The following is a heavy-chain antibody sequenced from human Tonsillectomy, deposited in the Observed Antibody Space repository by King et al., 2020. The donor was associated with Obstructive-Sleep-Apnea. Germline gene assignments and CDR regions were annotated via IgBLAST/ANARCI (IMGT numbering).Heavy chain of an antibody. J-gene: IGHJ4*02. V-gene: IGHV4-59*08. Sequence: QLQESGPGLVKPSETLSLTCSVSGGSINNYYWSWIRQPPGKGLEWIWYMYYSGNTNFNPSLKSRVTISADTSKIQFSLRLSSVTAADTAVYYCARHRGVEDYGGYGDYFDYWGQGTLVTVSS. CDR3: ARHRGVEDYGGYGDYFDY. CDR2: MYYSGNT. CDR1: GGSINNYY. D-gene: IGHD5-12*01.